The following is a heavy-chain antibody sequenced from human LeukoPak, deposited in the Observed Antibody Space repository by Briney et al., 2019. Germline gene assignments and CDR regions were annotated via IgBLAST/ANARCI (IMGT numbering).Heavy chain of an antibody. D-gene: IGHD3-3*01. J-gene: IGHJ4*02. Sequence: SQSLSLTCTVSGGSIXSGXXYXXXIRQXXXKXLXXIGSIYYSGSPYYNLPLESSVTISVDTSKNHFSLKLSSVTAADTAVYYCARVGYDFWSGYYGFDYWGQGTVHSLSS. CDR3: ARVGYDFWSGYYGFDY. CDR2: IYYSGSP. CDR1: GGSIXSGXXY. V-gene: IGHV4-31*03.